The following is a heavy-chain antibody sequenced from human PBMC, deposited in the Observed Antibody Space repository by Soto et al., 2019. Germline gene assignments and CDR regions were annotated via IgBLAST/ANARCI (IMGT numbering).Heavy chain of an antibody. Sequence: QVQLQQWGAGLLKPSETLSLTCAIYGGSFSGYCWSWIRQPPGKGLEWIGEINHSGSTNYNPSLKSRVTISVDTSKNQFSLKLSSVTAADTAVYYCVRGPKGYSSTWYVDWGQGTLVTVSS. CDR1: GGSFSGYC. CDR3: VRGPKGYSSTWYVD. V-gene: IGHV4-34*01. CDR2: INHSGST. J-gene: IGHJ4*02. D-gene: IGHD6-13*01.